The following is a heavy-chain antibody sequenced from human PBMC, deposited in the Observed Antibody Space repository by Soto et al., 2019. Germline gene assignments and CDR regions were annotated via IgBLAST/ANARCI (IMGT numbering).Heavy chain of an antibody. Sequence: QVQLVQSGAEVKKPGASVKVSCKASGYTFTSYGISWVRQAPGQGLEWMGWISAYNGNTNYAQKLQGRVTMTTDTSKSTADMELRSERSDDTAVDYCARDEANSNSGRYFDRWGRGTLVTVSS. J-gene: IGHJ2*01. CDR2: ISAYNGNT. CDR1: GYTFTSYG. V-gene: IGHV1-18*01. D-gene: IGHD4-4*01. CDR3: ARDEANSNSGRYFDR.